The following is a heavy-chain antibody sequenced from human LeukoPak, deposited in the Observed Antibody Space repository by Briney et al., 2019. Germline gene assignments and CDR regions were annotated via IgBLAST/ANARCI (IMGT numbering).Heavy chain of an antibody. CDR1: GYTFANYG. CDR2: ISINNGNT. J-gene: IGHJ4*02. Sequence: ASVKVSCKASGYTFANYGISWARQAPGHGLEWMGWISINNGNTKYAQKFQGRVTVTTDTSTSTAYMELRSLTSDDTAVYYCARDHHYYDSTGYFGYWGQGTLVTVSS. D-gene: IGHD3-22*01. CDR3: ARDHHYYDSTGYFGY. V-gene: IGHV1-18*01.